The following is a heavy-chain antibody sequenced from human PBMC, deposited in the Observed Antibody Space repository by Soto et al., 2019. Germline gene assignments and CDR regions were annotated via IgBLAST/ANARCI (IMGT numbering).Heavy chain of an antibody. D-gene: IGHD2-2*02. V-gene: IGHV1-18*01. CDR1: GYTFTSYG. Sequence: ASVKVSCKASGYTFTSYGISWVRQAPGQGLEWMGWISAYNGNTNYAQKLQGRVTMTTDTSTSTAYMELRSLRSDDTAVYYCARDQIPPEGFRPDNWFEPWGQGTLVTVSS. CDR2: ISAYNGNT. J-gene: IGHJ5*02. CDR3: ARDQIPPEGFRPDNWFEP.